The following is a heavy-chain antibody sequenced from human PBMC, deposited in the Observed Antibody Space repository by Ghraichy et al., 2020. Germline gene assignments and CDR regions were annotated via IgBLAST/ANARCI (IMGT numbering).Heavy chain of an antibody. V-gene: IGHV3-7*03. CDR2: INEDGSER. Sequence: GESLNISCAVSGFTFSAVWMNWVRQAPGKELEWVANINEDGSERRYVDSLRGRFTISRDNAKNSVYLEMNSLRFEDTAIYYCTRGTVTSPGIDYWGQGTLVTVSS. CDR3: TRGTVTSPGIDY. CDR1: GFTFSAVW. D-gene: IGHD4-11*01. J-gene: IGHJ4*02.